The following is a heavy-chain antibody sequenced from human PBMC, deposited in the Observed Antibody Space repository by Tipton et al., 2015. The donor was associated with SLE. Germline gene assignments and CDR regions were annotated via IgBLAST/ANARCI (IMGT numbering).Heavy chain of an antibody. CDR3: ARVYGDYADY. Sequence: TLSLTCTVSGGSISSGSYYWSWIRQPAGKGLEWIGRIYTSGSTNYNPSLKSRVTISVDTSKNQFSLKLSPVTAADTAVYYCARVYGDYADYWGQGTLVTVSS. V-gene: IGHV4-61*02. J-gene: IGHJ4*02. CDR1: GGSISSGSYY. CDR2: IYTSGST. D-gene: IGHD4-17*01.